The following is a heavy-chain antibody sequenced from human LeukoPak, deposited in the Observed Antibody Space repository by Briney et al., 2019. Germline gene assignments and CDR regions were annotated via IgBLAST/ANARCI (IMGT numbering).Heavy chain of an antibody. Sequence: GGSLRLSCAASGIIFSNYWMHWVRQAPEKGLVWVSRINRDGSSTSYADSVKGRFTISRDNAKNTLYLQMNSLRAEDTAVYYCARTLIEYSVSSCYFDYWGQGTLVTVSS. J-gene: IGHJ4*02. CDR3: ARTLIEYSVSSCYFDY. CDR1: GIIFSNYW. D-gene: IGHD6-6*01. V-gene: IGHV3-74*01. CDR2: INRDGSST.